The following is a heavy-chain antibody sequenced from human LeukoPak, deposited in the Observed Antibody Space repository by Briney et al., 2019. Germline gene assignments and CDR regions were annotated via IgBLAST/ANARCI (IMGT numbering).Heavy chain of an antibody. J-gene: IGHJ4*02. D-gene: IGHD6-19*01. Sequence: ASVKVSCKASGYAFIGYYMHWVRQAPGQGLEWMGIINPSGGSTSYAQKFQGRVTMTRDTSTSTVYMELSSLRSEDTAVYYCAREGIAVAGTGFDYWGQGTLVTVSS. CDR3: AREGIAVAGTGFDY. V-gene: IGHV1-46*01. CDR2: INPSGGST. CDR1: GYAFIGYY.